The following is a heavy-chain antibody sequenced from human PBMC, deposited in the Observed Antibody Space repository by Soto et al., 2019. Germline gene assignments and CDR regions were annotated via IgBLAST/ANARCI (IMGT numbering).Heavy chain of an antibody. V-gene: IGHV3-23*01. CDR3: AKGSPYCTNGVCYVGY. CDR1: GFTFSSYA. CDR2: ISGSGGST. D-gene: IGHD2-8*01. Sequence: GGSLRLSCAASGFTFSSYAMSWVRQAPGKGLEWVSAISGSGGSTYYADSVKGRFTISRDNSKNTLYLQMNSLRAEDTAVYYCAKGSPYCTNGVCYVGYWGQGTLVTVSS. J-gene: IGHJ4*02.